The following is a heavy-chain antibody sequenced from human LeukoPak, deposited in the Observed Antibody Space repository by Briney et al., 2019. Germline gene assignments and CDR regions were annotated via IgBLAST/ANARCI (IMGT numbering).Heavy chain of an antibody. CDR1: GFTFDDYA. Sequence: PGGSLRLSCAASGFTFDDYAMHWVRQAPGKGLEWVSGISWNSGIIGYVDSVKGRFTISRDNAKNSLYLQMSSLRAEDTALYYCAKAPEGIVVVTSGYFDYWGQGTLVTVSS. V-gene: IGHV3-9*01. D-gene: IGHD3-22*01. CDR2: ISWNSGII. J-gene: IGHJ4*02. CDR3: AKAPEGIVVVTSGYFDY.